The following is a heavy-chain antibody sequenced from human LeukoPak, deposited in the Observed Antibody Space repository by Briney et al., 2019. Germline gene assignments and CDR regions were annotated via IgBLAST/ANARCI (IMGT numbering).Heavy chain of an antibody. J-gene: IGHJ4*02. CDR1: GFTFSSYA. Sequence: PGGSLRLSCAASGFTFSSYAMHWVRQAPGKGLEWVAVISYDGSNKYYADSVKGRFTISRDNSKNTLYLQMNSLRAEDTAIFYCARLSGGNSDRSAYWGQGALVTVSS. CDR3: ARLSGGNSDRSAY. V-gene: IGHV3-30-3*01. D-gene: IGHD4-23*01. CDR2: ISYDGSNK.